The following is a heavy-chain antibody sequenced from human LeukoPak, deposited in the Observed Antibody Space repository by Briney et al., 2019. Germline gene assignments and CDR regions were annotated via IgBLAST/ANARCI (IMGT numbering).Heavy chain of an antibody. Sequence: PSQTLSLTCAVSGGSISRSGYSWSWIRQPPGKGLDWIAYIYYTGSSYYNPSLKSRVTISLDTSKNQFSLKLTSVTAADTAVYYCARGGDSSGYEGRFDPWGQGTLVTVSS. J-gene: IGHJ5*02. CDR3: ARGGDSSGYEGRFDP. CDR1: GGSISRSGYS. D-gene: IGHD3-22*01. CDR2: IYYTGSS. V-gene: IGHV4-30-4*07.